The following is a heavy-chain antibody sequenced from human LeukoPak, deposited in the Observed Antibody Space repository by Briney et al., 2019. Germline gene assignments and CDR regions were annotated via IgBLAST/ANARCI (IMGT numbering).Heavy chain of an antibody. D-gene: IGHD2-15*01. J-gene: IGHJ6*03. CDR2: ISGSGGST. V-gene: IGHV3-23*01. CDR1: GFTFSSYA. CDR3: AKRRQDIVVVVAATHYYYYMDV. Sequence: PGGSLRLSCAASGFTFSSYAMSWVRQAPGKGLEWVSAISGSGGSTYYADSVKGRFTISRDNSENTLYLQMNSLRAEDTAVYYCAKRRQDIVVVVAATHYYYYMDVWGKGTTVTVSS.